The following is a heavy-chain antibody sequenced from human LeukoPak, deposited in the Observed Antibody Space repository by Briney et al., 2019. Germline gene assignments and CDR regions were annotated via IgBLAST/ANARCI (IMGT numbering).Heavy chain of an antibody. J-gene: IGHJ4*02. CDR3: ARGRWWGYGSGSDSFDY. Sequence: PSETLSLTCAVSGGSFSGYYWSWIRQPPGKGLEWIGEINHSGSTNYNPSLKSRVTISVDTSKNQFSLKLSSVTAADTAVYYCARGRWWGYGSGSDSFDYWGQGTLVTVSS. CDR1: GGSFSGYY. D-gene: IGHD3-10*01. CDR2: INHSGST. V-gene: IGHV4-34*01.